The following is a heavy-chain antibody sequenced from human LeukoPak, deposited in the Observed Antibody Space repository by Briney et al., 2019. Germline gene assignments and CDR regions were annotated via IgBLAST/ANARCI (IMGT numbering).Heavy chain of an antibody. J-gene: IGHJ5*02. CDR1: GGSFSGYY. V-gene: IGHV4-34*01. Sequence: SETLSLTCAVYGGSFSGYYWSWIRQPPGKGLEGIGEINHSGSTNYNPSLKSRVTISVDTSKNQFSLKLSSVTAADTAVYYCARRLGQWLVRGWFDPWGQGTLVTVSS. CDR2: INHSGST. D-gene: IGHD6-19*01. CDR3: ARRLGQWLVRGWFDP.